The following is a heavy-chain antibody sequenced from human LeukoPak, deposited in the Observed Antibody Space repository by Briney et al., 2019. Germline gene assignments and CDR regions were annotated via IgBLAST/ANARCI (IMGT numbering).Heavy chain of an antibody. V-gene: IGHV3-30*02. CDR1: GFTFSNYD. CDR2: IQYDGSNK. CDR3: AKVSGVGSSWSPFDY. J-gene: IGHJ4*02. Sequence: PGGSLRLSCTASGFTFSNYDIHWVRQAPGKELEWVAFIQYDGSNKYYADSVKGRFTISRDNSKNTLYLLMNSLRAEDTAVYYCAKVSGVGSSWSPFDYWGQGTLVTVSS. D-gene: IGHD6-13*01.